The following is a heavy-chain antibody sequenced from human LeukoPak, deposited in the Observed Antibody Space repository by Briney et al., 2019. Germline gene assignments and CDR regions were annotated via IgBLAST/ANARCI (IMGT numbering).Heavy chain of an antibody. CDR2: ISGSGGST. CDR3: AKVRAVASYFDY. CDR1: GFTFSSYA. J-gene: IGHJ4*02. V-gene: IGHV3-23*01. D-gene: IGHD6-19*01. Sequence: GGSLRLSCAASGFTFSSYAMSWVRQAPGKGLEWVSAISGSGGSTYYADSAKGRFTISRDNSKNTLYLQMNSLRAEDTAVYYCAKVRAVASYFDYWGQGTLVTVSS.